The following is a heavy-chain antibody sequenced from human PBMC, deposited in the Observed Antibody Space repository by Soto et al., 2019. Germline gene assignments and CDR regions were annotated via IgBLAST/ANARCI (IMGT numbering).Heavy chain of an antibody. CDR2: VYHTGDS. D-gene: IGHD3-16*02. J-gene: IGHJ5*02. CDR3: ARDIVTAGGNNYCDH. V-gene: IGHV4-4*02. Sequence: SETLSLTCGVSGGTVASSHWWSWVRQSPGRGLVWSGKVYHTGDSNFNHSLQSRVTFSVAKSNNQFPLRLSAVTAADTAVYFWARDIVTAGGNNYCDHWGPGTLVTVSS. CDR1: GGTVASSHW.